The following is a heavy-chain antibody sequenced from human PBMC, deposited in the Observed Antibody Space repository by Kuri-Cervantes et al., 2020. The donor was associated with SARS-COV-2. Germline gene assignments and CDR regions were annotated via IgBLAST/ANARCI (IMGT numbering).Heavy chain of an antibody. V-gene: IGHV4-4*07. D-gene: IGHD6-13*01. CDR1: GGSISSYY. J-gene: IGHJ4*02. CDR2: IYTSGST. CDR3: ARGGGGQLDFDY. Sequence: ESLKISCTVSGGSISSYYWSWIRQPAGKGLEWIGRIYTSGSTNYNLSLKSRVTMSVDTSKNQFSLKLSSVTAADTAVYYCARGGGGQLDFDYWGQGTLVTVSS.